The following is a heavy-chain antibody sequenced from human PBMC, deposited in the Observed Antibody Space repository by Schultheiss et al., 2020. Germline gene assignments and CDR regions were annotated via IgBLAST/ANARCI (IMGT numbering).Heavy chain of an antibody. Sequence: SQTLSLTCTVSGGSISSSNYYWAWVRQPPGKGLEWIGSIYYSGSTYYNPSLKSRVTMSVDTSKNQFSLKLSSVTAADTAVYYCARDHVGSSWYVSSLWGQGTLVTVSA. J-gene: IGHJ4*02. CDR3: ARDHVGSSWYVSSL. V-gene: IGHV4-39*07. D-gene: IGHD6-13*01. CDR2: IYYSGST. CDR1: GGSISSSNYY.